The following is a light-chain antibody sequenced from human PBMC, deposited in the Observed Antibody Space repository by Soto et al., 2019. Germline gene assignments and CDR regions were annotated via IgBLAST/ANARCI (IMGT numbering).Light chain of an antibody. J-gene: IGLJ2*01. CDR2: DDN. CDR3: QSYDSSNVV. Sequence: FMLTQPHSVSESPGKTVTISCTRSSGSIASNYVQWYQQRPGSSPTTVIYDDNQRPSGVPDRFSGSIDSSSNSASLTISGLKTEDGADYYCQSYDSSNVVFGGGTKLTVL. CDR1: SGSIASNY. V-gene: IGLV6-57*01.